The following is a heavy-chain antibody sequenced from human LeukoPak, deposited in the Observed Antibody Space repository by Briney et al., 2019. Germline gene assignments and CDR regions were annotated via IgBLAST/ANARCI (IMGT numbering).Heavy chain of an antibody. Sequence: SENLSLTCTVSGGSISSYYWSWIRQPAGKGLEWIGRIYTSGSTNYNPSLKSRVTMSVDTSKNQFSLKLSSVTAADTAVYYCARDGRDKHDYWFDPWGQGTLVTVSS. D-gene: IGHD5-24*01. CDR3: ARDGRDKHDYWFDP. V-gene: IGHV4-4*07. CDR2: IYTSGST. CDR1: GGSISSYY. J-gene: IGHJ5*02.